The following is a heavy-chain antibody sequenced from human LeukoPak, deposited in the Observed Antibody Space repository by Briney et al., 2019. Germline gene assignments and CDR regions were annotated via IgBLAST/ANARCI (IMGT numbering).Heavy chain of an antibody. J-gene: IGHJ5*02. CDR3: ARFNLGWLDP. V-gene: IGHV3-48*01. Sequence: GGSLRLSCAASGFPFKSYAMSWVRQAPGKGLEWISYISSSVTTEYYADSVKGRFTISRDDAGDSLYLQMESLRAEDTAVYYCARFNLGWLDPWGQGALVTVSS. CDR2: ISSSVTTE. CDR1: GFPFKSYA. D-gene: IGHD1-20*01.